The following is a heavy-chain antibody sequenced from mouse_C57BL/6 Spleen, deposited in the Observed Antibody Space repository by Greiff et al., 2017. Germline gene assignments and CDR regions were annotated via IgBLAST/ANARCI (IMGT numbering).Heavy chain of an antibody. Sequence: VQLQQSGAELVRPGASVKLSCTASGFNITDDYMHWVKQRPEQGLEWIGWIDPENGDTEYASQFQGKATITADTSSNAAYRQLSSLTTEDTAVDYCTTLLRPFDYWGQGTTLTVSS. V-gene: IGHV14-4*01. D-gene: IGHD2-12*01. CDR2: IDPENGDT. J-gene: IGHJ2*01. CDR3: TTLLRPFDY. CDR1: GFNITDDY.